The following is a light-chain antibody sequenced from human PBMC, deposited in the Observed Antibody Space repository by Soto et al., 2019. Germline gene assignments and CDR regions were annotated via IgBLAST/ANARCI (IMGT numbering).Light chain of an antibody. CDR3: SSYTSSSTLSV. V-gene: IGLV2-14*01. CDR1: SSDIGGYNY. J-gene: IGLJ1*01. Sequence: QSALTQPACVSGSPGQSITISCAGTSSDIGGYNYVSWYQQHPGKAPKVMIYEVSNRPSGVSNRFSGSKSGNTASLTISGLQAEDEADYYCSSYTSSSTLSVFGSGTKVTVL. CDR2: EVS.